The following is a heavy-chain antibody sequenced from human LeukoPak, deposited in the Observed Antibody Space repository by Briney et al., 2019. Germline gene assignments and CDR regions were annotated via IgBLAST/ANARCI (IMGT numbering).Heavy chain of an antibody. V-gene: IGHV4-61*02. Sequence: PSETLSLTCTVSGGSISSGSYYWSWIRQPAGKGLEWIGRIYTSGSTNYNPSLKSRVTISVDTSKNQFSLKLSSVTAADTAVYYCARNMGDIWGQGTLVTVSS. CDR2: IYTSGST. J-gene: IGHJ4*02. CDR1: GGSISSGSYY. D-gene: IGHD2/OR15-2a*01. CDR3: ARNMGDI.